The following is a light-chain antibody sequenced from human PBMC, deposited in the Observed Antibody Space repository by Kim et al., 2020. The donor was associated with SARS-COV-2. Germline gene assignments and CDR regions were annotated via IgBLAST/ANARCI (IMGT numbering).Light chain of an antibody. CDR1: SSNIVAGYD. V-gene: IGLV1-40*01. CDR3: QAYDNSLSGYV. CDR2: GNS. J-gene: IGLJ1*01. Sequence: RGTTSCSGSSSNIVAGYDVHWYQQLPATAPKLLIYGNSNRPSGVPDRFSGSKSDTSASLAITGLQAEDEADYYCQAYDNSLSGYVFGSGTKVTVL.